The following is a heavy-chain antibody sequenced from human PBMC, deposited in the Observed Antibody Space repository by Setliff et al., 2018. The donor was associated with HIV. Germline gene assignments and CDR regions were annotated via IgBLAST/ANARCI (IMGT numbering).Heavy chain of an antibody. CDR2: IYYTGRT. CDR1: GGSISSSSYY. CDR3: TRAPGGGKDYFAY. V-gene: IGHV4-39*07. D-gene: IGHD3-16*01. J-gene: IGHJ4*02. Sequence: SETLSLTCTVSGGSISSSSYYWGWIRQPPGKGLEWIGSIYYTGRTNYDSSLKSRVTMSVDKTKNEFSLKMTSVAAADTAVYYCTRAPGGGKDYFAYWGRGILVTVSS.